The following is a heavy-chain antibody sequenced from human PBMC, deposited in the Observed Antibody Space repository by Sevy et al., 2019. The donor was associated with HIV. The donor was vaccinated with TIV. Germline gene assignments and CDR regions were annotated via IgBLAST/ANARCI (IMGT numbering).Heavy chain of an antibody. CDR2: ISSSSSTI. J-gene: IGHJ6*03. V-gene: IGHV3-48*02. D-gene: IGHD3-3*01. CDR3: ARDRLDAYYDFWSGTPRYMDV. Sequence: GGSLRLSCAASGFTFSSYSMNWVRQAPGKGLEWVSYISSSSSTIYYADSVKGRFTISRDNAKDSLYLQMNRLRDEDTAVYYGARDRLDAYYDFWSGTPRYMDVWGKGTTVTVSS. CDR1: GFTFSSYS.